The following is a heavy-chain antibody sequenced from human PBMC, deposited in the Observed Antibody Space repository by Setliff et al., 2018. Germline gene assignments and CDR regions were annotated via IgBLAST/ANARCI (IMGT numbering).Heavy chain of an antibody. CDR1: DDSISSRRYY. D-gene: IGHD3-3*01. Sequence: PSETLSLTCTVSDDSISSRRYYWGWFRQPAGKRLEWIGQIYTSWSTNYNPSFNSRVTISLDTSKNQFSLSLKTVTAADTAVYYCARMSGFQYIDVWGEGTTVTVSS. J-gene: IGHJ6*03. CDR2: IYTSWST. CDR3: ARMSGFQYIDV. V-gene: IGHV4-61*09.